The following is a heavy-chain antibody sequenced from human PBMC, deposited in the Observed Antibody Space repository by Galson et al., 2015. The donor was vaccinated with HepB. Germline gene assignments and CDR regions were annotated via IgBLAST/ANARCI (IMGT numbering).Heavy chain of an antibody. Sequence: SLRLSCAASGFSFSSYGLHWVRQAPGKGLEWVALISYDGTTEYYADSVQGRFTISRDDSKNTLYLQMNNLKPEDTAVFHCAKDYSHYVDIYYGMDVWGRGTTVIVSS. CDR3: AKDYSHYVDIYYGMDV. CDR2: ISYDGTTE. J-gene: IGHJ6*02. CDR1: GFSFSSYG. D-gene: IGHD4-11*01. V-gene: IGHV3-30*18.